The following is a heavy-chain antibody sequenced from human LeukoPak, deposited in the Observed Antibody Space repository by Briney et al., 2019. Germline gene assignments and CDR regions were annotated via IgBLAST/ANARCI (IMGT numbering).Heavy chain of an antibody. D-gene: IGHD5-18*01. CDR1: GGTFSSYA. CDR3: ATDNRAGDGYNYDFDY. Sequence: VASVKVSCKASGGTFSSYAINWVRQAPGQGLEWMGGFDPEDGETIYAQKFQGRVTMTEDTSTDTAYMELSSLRSEDTAVYYCATDNRAGDGYNYDFDYWGQGTLVTVSS. CDR2: FDPEDGET. V-gene: IGHV1-24*01. J-gene: IGHJ4*02.